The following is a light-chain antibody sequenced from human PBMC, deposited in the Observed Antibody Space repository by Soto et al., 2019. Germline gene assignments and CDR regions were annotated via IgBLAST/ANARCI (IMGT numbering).Light chain of an antibody. CDR1: ESVDIN. J-gene: IGKJ1*01. Sequence: EIVLTQSPATLSVSPGKRVTLSCRASESVDINLAWYQQKPGQAPRLLIYGASTRATDMPGTFSGRGSGTEFTLTISSLQSEDFAVYYCQQYKNWPRTFGQGTKVDIK. CDR2: GAS. CDR3: QQYKNWPRT. V-gene: IGKV3-15*01.